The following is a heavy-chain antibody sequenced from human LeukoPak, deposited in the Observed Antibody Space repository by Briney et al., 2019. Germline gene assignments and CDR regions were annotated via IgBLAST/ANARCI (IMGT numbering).Heavy chain of an antibody. D-gene: IGHD6-13*01. CDR1: GGTFSSYA. CDR3: ARGGGSWSCYYYYMDV. Sequence: ASVKVSCKASGGTFSSYAISWVRQAPGQGLEWMGGIIPIFGTANYAQKFQGRVTITADESTSTAYMELSSLRSEDTAVYYCARGGGSWSCYYYYMDVWGKGTTVTVSS. CDR2: IIPIFGTA. J-gene: IGHJ6*03. V-gene: IGHV1-69*13.